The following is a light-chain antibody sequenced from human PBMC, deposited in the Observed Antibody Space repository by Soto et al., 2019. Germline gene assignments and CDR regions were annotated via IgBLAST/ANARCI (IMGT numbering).Light chain of an antibody. J-gene: IGLJ2*01. Sequence: QSALTQPASVSGSPGQSITISCTGTSSDVGGYIYVSWYQQHPGKAPKLLIYDVSNRPLGVSNRFSGSKSGNTASLTISGLQAEDEADYYCSSYTSNSTPVIFGGGTKLTVL. CDR1: SSDVGGYIY. CDR2: DVS. CDR3: SSYTSNSTPVI. V-gene: IGLV2-14*01.